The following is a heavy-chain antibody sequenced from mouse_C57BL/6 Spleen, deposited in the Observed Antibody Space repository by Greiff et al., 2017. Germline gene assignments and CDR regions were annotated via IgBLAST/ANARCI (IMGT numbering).Heavy chain of an antibody. CDR3: TRGDAYYWYFDV. J-gene: IGHJ1*03. V-gene: IGHV5-9-1*02. Sequence: EVQRVESGEGLVKPGGSLKLSCAASGFTFSSYAMSWVRQTPEKRLEWVAYISSGGDYIYYADTVKGRFTISRDNARNTLYLQMSSLKSEDTAMYYCTRGDAYYWYFDVWGTGTTVTVSS. CDR2: ISSGGDYI. CDR1: GFTFSSYA.